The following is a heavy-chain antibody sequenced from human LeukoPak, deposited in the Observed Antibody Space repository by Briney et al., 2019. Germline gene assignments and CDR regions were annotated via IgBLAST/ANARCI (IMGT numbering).Heavy chain of an antibody. CDR1: GLTLRTYA. Sequence: PGGCLRLACAASGLTLRTYAISSVRQAPGGGLRCVPEIRGSGNCPYHAESVHGRFTLSRDHSKNTLYLRMNSLRAAHPAVYYCALQGGDARITRFRGVVVHNFDYWGQGTLVTVSS. J-gene: IGHJ4*02. CDR2: IRGSGNCP. CDR3: ALQGGDARITRFRGVVVHNFDY. D-gene: IGHD3-10*01. V-gene: IGHV3-23*01.